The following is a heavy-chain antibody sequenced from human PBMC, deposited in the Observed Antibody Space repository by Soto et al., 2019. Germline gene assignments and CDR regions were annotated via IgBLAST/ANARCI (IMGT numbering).Heavy chain of an antibody. Sequence: GGSLRLSCAASGFTFSGSVMHWVRQASGKRLEWVGRIRSKANSYATAYAASVKGRFTISRDDSKNTAYLQMNSLKTEDTAVYYCTSVVTAIPVDTRYYGMDVWGQGTTVTVSS. CDR1: GFTFSGSV. CDR3: TSVVTAIPVDTRYYGMDV. CDR2: IRSKANSYAT. V-gene: IGHV3-73*01. J-gene: IGHJ6*02. D-gene: IGHD2-21*02.